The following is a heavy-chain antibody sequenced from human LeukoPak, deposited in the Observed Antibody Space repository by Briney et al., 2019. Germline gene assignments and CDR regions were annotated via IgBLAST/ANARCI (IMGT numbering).Heavy chain of an antibody. CDR1: GFTFDDYA. D-gene: IGHD1-14*01. Sequence: GGSLRLSCAASGFTFDDYAVHWVRQAPGKGLEWVAGISWNSGSIGYADSVKGRFTISRDNAKNSLYLQMNSLRAEDMALYYCAKDKGSETNYFDYWGQGTLVTVSS. CDR2: ISWNSGSI. J-gene: IGHJ4*02. CDR3: AKDKGSETNYFDY. V-gene: IGHV3-9*03.